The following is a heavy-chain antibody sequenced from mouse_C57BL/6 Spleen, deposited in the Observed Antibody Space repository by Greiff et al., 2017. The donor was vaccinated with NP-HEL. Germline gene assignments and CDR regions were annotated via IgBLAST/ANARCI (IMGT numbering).Heavy chain of an antibody. D-gene: IGHD1-1*01. CDR3: ARNFGTTVVAHFDY. CDR1: GFTFSDYG. CDR2: ISSGSSTI. Sequence: EVQLVESGGGLVKPGGSLKLSCAASGFTFSDYGMHWVRQAPEKGLEWVAYISSGSSTIYYADTVKGRFTISRDNAKNTLFLQMTSLRSEDTAMYYCARNFGTTVVAHFDYWGQGTTLTVSS. J-gene: IGHJ2*01. V-gene: IGHV5-17*01.